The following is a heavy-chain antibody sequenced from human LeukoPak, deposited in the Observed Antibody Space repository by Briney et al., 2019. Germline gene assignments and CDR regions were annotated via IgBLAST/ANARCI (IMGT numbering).Heavy chain of an antibody. V-gene: IGHV1-2*02. Sequence: ASVKVSCKASGYTFTGFYMHWVRQAPGQGLERMGWINPNSGGTNYAQKFQGRVTMTRDTSISTAYMELSRLRSDDTAVYYCARSSRYDYVWGSYRYWGQGTLVTVSS. CDR1: GYTFTGFY. J-gene: IGHJ4*02. D-gene: IGHD3-16*02. CDR2: INPNSGGT. CDR3: ARSSRYDYVWGSYRY.